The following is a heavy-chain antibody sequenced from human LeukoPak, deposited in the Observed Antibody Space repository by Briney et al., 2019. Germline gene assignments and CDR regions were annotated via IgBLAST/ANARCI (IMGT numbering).Heavy chain of an antibody. CDR2: ISGSGGST. D-gene: IGHD3-22*01. CDR3: ASPNRGYYYDSSGYYPRSEYFQH. J-gene: IGHJ1*01. CDR1: GFTFSSYA. Sequence: GGSLRHSCAASGFTFSSYAMSWVRQAPGKGLEWVSAISGSGGSTYYADSVKGRFTISRDNSKNTLYLQMNSLRAEDTAVYYCASPNRGYYYDSSGYYPRSEYFQHWGQGTLVTVSS. V-gene: IGHV3-23*01.